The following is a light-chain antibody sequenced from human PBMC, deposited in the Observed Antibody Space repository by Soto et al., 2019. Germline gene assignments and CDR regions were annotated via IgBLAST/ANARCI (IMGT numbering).Light chain of an antibody. CDR1: QCISNF. CDR2: AAP. Sequence: DIQLTQSPSFLSASVGDRVTIACRASQCISNFLAWYQQKAGKDPKLLIYAAPTLQSGVPSRFSGSGSGTEFTLTITSVQPEDFATYYCQQLNYYPLTFGGGTKVDIK. V-gene: IGKV1-9*01. J-gene: IGKJ4*01. CDR3: QQLNYYPLT.